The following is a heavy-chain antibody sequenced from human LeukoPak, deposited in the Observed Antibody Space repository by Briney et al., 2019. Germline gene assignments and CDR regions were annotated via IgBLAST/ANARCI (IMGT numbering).Heavy chain of an antibody. V-gene: IGHV4-59*08. CDR3: ARQSGYSYGYLDY. Sequence: SETLSLTCTVSGGSVSDYYWSWIRQSPGKGLEWIGYIYYTGSTSYNPSLRSRVTMSADTSKNQFSLKLSSVTAADTAVYYCARQSGYSYGYLDYWGQGTLVTVSS. CDR1: GGSVSDYY. J-gene: IGHJ4*02. D-gene: IGHD5-18*01. CDR2: IYYTGST.